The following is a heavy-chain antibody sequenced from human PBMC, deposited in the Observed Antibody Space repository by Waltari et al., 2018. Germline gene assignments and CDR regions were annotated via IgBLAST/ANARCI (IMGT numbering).Heavy chain of an antibody. CDR3: AKAMAVTPYYFDY. CDR2: ISANGDST. V-gene: IGHV3-23*04. CDR1: GFTFTGFTFCSYA. Sequence: EVQLVESVGGLVQPGGSLRLSCAGSGFTFTGFTFCSYAMSWVRQAPGKGLEWVSGISANGDSTYYADSVKGRLTISRDNTKNTLYLQVNSLRAEDTAVYYCAKAMAVTPYYFDYWGQGTLVTVSS. D-gene: IGHD2-21*02. J-gene: IGHJ4*02.